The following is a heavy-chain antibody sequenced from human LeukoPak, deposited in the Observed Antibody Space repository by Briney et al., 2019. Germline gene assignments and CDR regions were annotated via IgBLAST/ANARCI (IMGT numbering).Heavy chain of an antibody. Sequence: PSETLSLTCAVSGYFISSGYYWGWIRQPPGKGLEWIGSIYHSGSTYYNPSLKSRVTISVDTSKNQFSLKLSSVTAADTAVYYCARVVSSSWYGNWFDPWGQGTLVTVSS. CDR1: GYFISSGYY. CDR2: IYHSGST. J-gene: IGHJ5*02. D-gene: IGHD6-13*01. CDR3: ARVVSSSWYGNWFDP. V-gene: IGHV4-38-2*01.